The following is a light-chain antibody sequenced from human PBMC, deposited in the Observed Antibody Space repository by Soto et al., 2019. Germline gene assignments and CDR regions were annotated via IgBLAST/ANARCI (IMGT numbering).Light chain of an antibody. V-gene: IGKV3-20*01. CDR2: GAS. J-gene: IGKJ5*01. CDR1: QSVSSSY. Sequence: IMMTQSPATLSVSPGERAPLSCRSSQSVSSSYLAWYQQKPGQAPRLLIHGASSRATGIPDRISGSGSGTDFTLTISRLEPEDFAVYYCQQYGSSPITFGQGTRLEIK. CDR3: QQYGSSPIT.